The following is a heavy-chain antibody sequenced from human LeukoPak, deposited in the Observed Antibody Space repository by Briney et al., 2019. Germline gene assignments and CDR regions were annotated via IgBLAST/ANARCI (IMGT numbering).Heavy chain of an antibody. J-gene: IGHJ4*02. V-gene: IGHV3-15*01. CDR2: IKSKTDGGTT. CDR1: GFTFSNAW. CDR3: TTESGYGSDFDY. D-gene: IGHD3-10*01. Sequence: PGGSLRLSCAASGFTFSNAWMSWVRQAPGKGLEWVGRIKSKTDGGTTDYAAPVKGRFTISRDDSKNTLYLQMNSLKTEDTAVYYCTTESGYGSDFDYWGQGTLVTVSS.